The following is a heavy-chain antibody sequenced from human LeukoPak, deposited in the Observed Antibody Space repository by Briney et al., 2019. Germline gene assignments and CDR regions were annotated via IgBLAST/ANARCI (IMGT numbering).Heavy chain of an antibody. Sequence: GGSLRLSCAATKFIFSSYTMNWVRQAPGKGLEWVAVIWYDGSNKYYADSVKGRFTISRDNSKNTLYLQMNSLRAEDTAVYYCARAQDAYSSGWYYFDYWGQGTLVTVSS. J-gene: IGHJ4*02. D-gene: IGHD6-19*01. CDR2: IWYDGSNK. CDR3: ARAQDAYSSGWYYFDY. CDR1: KFIFSSYT. V-gene: IGHV3-33*01.